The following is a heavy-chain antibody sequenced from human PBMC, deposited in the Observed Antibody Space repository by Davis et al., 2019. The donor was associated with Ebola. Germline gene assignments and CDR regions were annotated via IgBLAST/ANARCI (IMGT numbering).Heavy chain of an antibody. Sequence: ASVKVSCKASGYTFTSYGINWVRQATGQGLEWMGWMNPDSGNTGYAQNFQGRVTMTRDTSISTAYMELSSLRSDDTAVYYCARATRWELLSDNWGQGTLVTVSS. V-gene: IGHV1-8*02. D-gene: IGHD3-10*01. CDR1: GYTFTSYG. J-gene: IGHJ4*02. CDR3: ARATRWELLSDN. CDR2: MNPDSGNT.